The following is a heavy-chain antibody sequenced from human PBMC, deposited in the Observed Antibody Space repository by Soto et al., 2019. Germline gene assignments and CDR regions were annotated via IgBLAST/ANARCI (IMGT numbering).Heavy chain of an antibody. V-gene: IGHV3-23*01. D-gene: IGHD6-13*01. CDR2: ISGSGGST. Sequence: GGSLRLSCAASGFTFSSYAMSWVREAPGKGLEWVSAISGSGGSTYYADSVKGRFTISRDNSKNTLYLQMNSLRAEDTAVYYCAKENGYSSSWFEFDYWGQGTLVTVSS. J-gene: IGHJ4*02. CDR1: GFTFSSYA. CDR3: AKENGYSSSWFEFDY.